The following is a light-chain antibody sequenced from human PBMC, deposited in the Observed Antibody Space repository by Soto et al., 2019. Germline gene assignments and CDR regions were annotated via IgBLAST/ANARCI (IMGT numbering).Light chain of an antibody. CDR1: QSVSKH. J-gene: IGKJ1*01. CDR3: QQYGGSPQT. CDR2: GAS. Sequence: EIVLTQSPGTLALSPGEGATLSCRASQSVSKHLAWYQQKPGQAPRLLIYGASSRATGIPDSFSGSGSGTDFTLTISRLEPEDFAVYYCQQYGGSPQTFGQGTKV. V-gene: IGKV3-20*01.